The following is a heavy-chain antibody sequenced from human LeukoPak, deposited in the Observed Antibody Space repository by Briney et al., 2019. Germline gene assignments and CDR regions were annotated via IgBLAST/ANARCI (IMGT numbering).Heavy chain of an antibody. CDR3: ARGPNTAGNYRAFDL. CDR1: GGSISSYY. J-gene: IGHJ3*01. V-gene: IGHV4-59*12. Sequence: SETLSLTCTVSGGSISSYYWSWIRQPPGKGLEWIGSIYYNGDTYYNPSLKSRVIISADTSKNQFSLKLTSVTAADTAAYYCARGPNTAGNYRAFDLWGQGTKVTVSS. CDR2: IYYNGDT. D-gene: IGHD4-11*01.